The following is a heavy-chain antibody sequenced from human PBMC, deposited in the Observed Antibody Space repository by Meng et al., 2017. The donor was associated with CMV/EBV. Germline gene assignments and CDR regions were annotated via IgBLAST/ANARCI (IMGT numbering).Heavy chain of an antibody. CDR1: GFTFSSYS. D-gene: IGHD2-2*02. CDR2: ISSSSSYI. V-gene: IGHV3-21*01. CDR3: ARDLVEYQLLYGLWDYYYGMDV. J-gene: IGHJ6*02. Sequence: GESLKISCAASGFTFSSYSMNWVRQAPGKGLEWVSSISSSSSYIYYADSVKGRFTISRDNAKNSLYLQMNSLRAEDTAVYYCARDLVEYQLLYGLWDYYYGMDVWGQGTTVTVSS.